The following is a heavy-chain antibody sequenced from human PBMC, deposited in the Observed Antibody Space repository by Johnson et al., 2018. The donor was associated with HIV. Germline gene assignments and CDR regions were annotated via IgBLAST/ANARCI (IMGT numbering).Heavy chain of an antibody. D-gene: IGHD3-3*01. V-gene: IGHV3-64*01. CDR2: ISSNGSRT. CDR3: ARGGVQFLEWLFTDQYGFDI. J-gene: IGHJ3*02. CDR1: GFSFSSYD. Sequence: VQLVESGGGLVQPGGSLRLSCTASGFSFSSYDMHWVRQAPGKGLQYVSGISSNGSRTYYANSVKGRFTISRDTSKNTLFLQMGRLRPEAMAVYYCARGGVQFLEWLFTDQYGFDIWGQGTMVTFSS.